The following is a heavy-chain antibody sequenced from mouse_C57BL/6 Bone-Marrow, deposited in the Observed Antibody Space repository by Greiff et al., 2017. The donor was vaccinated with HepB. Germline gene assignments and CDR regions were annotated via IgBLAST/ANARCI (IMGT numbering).Heavy chain of an antibody. CDR1: GFNIKDDY. CDR2: IDPENGDT. Sequence: EVQLQQSGAELVRPGASVKLSCTASGFNIKDDYMHWVKQRPEQGLEWIGWIDPENGDTEYASKFQGKATIAADTSSNTAYLQLSSLTSEDTAVYYCTTRLDAMDYWGQGTSVTVSS. J-gene: IGHJ4*01. V-gene: IGHV14-4*01. CDR3: TTRLDAMDY.